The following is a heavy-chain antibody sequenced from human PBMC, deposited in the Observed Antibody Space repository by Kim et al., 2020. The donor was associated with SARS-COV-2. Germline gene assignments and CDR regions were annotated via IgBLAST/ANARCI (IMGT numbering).Heavy chain of an antibody. J-gene: IGHJ4*02. CDR1: GFTFSSYA. V-gene: IGHV3-23*01. CDR3: AKDRSHYGSGSYRAPFDY. D-gene: IGHD3-10*01. CDR2: ISGSGGST. Sequence: GGSLRLSCAASGFTFSSYAMSWVRQAPGKGLEWVSAISGSGGSTYYADSVKGRFTISRDNSKNTLYLQMNSLRAEDTAVYYCAKDRSHYGSGSYRAPFDYWGQGTLVTVSS.